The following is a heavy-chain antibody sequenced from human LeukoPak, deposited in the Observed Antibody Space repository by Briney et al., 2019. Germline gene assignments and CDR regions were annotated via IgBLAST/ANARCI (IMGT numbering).Heavy chain of an antibody. CDR1: GFTFSSSW. CDR3: ARDRGYCSGGSCYSDY. D-gene: IGHD2-15*01. Sequence: PGGSLRLSCAASGFTFSSSWMSWVRQAPGKGLEWVANFKQDGSEKNYVDSEEGRFTISRDNAKNSLFLHMNSLRAEDTAVYYCARDRGYCSGGSCYSDYWGQGTLVTVSS. V-gene: IGHV3-7*05. CDR2: FKQDGSEK. J-gene: IGHJ4*02.